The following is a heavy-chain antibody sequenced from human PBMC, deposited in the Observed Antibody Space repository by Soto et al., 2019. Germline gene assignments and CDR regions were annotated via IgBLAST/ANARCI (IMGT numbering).Heavy chain of an antibody. J-gene: IGHJ4*02. CDR1: GFTFSSYE. CDR3: ARSFDAAGMRGLWD. Sequence: QLVESGGGLVQPGGSLRLSCAASGFTFSSYEMDWVRQAPGKGLEWVAYISSSGSTIYYADSVKGRFTISRDNAKNSLYLQMNSLRAEDTAVYYCARSFDAAGMRGLWDWGQGTLVTVSS. D-gene: IGHD6-13*01. CDR2: ISSSGSTI. V-gene: IGHV3-48*03.